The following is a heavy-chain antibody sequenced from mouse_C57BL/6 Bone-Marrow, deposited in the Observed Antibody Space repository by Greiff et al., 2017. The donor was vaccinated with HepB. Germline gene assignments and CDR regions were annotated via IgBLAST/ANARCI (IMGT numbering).Heavy chain of an antibody. D-gene: IGHD2-4*01. CDR2: ISYDGSN. CDR1: GYSITSGYY. Sequence: VQLQESGPGLVKPSQSLSLTCSVTGYSITSGYYWNWIRQFPGNKLEWMGYISYDGSNNYNPSLKNRISITRDTSKNQFFLKLNSVTTEDTATYYCARRKDYPYYAMDYWGQGTSVTVSS. V-gene: IGHV3-6*01. CDR3: ARRKDYPYYAMDY. J-gene: IGHJ4*01.